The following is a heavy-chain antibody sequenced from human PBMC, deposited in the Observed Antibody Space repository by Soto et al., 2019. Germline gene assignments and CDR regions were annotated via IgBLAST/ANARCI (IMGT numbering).Heavy chain of an antibody. Sequence: QVQLVESGGGVVQPGRSLRLSCAASGFTFSSYGMHWVRQAPGKGLEWVAVISYDGSNKYYADSVKGRFTISRDNSKNTLYLQMNSLRAEDTAVYYCAKDLYYYDSSGYYGGIDYWGQGTLVTVSS. V-gene: IGHV3-30*18. CDR3: AKDLYYYDSSGYYGGIDY. J-gene: IGHJ4*02. CDR1: GFTFSSYG. D-gene: IGHD3-22*01. CDR2: ISYDGSNK.